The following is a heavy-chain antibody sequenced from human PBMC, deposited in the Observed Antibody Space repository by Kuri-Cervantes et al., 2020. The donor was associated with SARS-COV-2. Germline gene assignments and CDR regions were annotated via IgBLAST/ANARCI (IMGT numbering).Heavy chain of an antibody. Sequence: GGSLRLSCAASGFTFSSYAMHWVRQASGKGLEWVAVISYDGSNKYYADSVKGRFTISRDNSKNTLYLQMNSLRAEDTAVYYCARGGGDPFDYWGQGTLVTVPQ. CDR3: ARGGGDPFDY. J-gene: IGHJ4*02. V-gene: IGHV3-30-3*01. CDR2: ISYDGSNK. D-gene: IGHD2-21*01. CDR1: GFTFSSYA.